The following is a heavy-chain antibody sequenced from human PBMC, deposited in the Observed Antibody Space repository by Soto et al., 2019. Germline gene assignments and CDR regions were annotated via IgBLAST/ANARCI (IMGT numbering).Heavy chain of an antibody. D-gene: IGHD2-2*01. V-gene: IGHV4-61*08. CDR2: MYYSGNT. CDR3: ASLAYCSSVTCSSTNVFDV. J-gene: IGHJ4*02. Sequence: SETLSLTCSVSGDSVTRHDYFWSWFRPPPGKGLEWIGYMYYSGNTNYNPSLESRLSIVLDTSKNQFSLRLTSVTTADTAVYYCASLAYCSSVTCSSTNVFDVWGQGILVTVSS. CDR1: GDSVTRHDYF.